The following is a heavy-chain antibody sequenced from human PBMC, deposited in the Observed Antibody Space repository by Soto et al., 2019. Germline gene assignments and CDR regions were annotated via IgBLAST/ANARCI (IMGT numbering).Heavy chain of an antibody. J-gene: IGHJ4*02. CDR3: ARDRQPDGIWTFDY. V-gene: IGHV3-23*03. CDR2: IFSGASGT. CDR1: GLTFSRSA. Sequence: PGGALTLSCAASGLTFSRSAMRWDRQAPGKGLEWVATIFSGASGTAYADSVTGRFSLSRDNSRNIMYLQMNSLRVDDTALYYCARDRQPDGIWTFDYWGRGTLVTVSS. D-gene: IGHD1-1*01.